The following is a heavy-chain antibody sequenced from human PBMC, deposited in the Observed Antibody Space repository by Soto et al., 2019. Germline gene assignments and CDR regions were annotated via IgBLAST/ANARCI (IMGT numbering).Heavy chain of an antibody. V-gene: IGHV4-30-4*01. J-gene: IGHJ4*02. CDR1: GGSISDVNYC. CDR2: ICNGGST. D-gene: IGHD7-27*01. CDR3: TRGPSGDKVDY. Sequence: QVQLQESGPGLVKPSQTLSLTCTVSGGSISDVNYCWSWIRQPPDKGLEWIGHICNGGSTYNNPPLNSRVTISVDTAKNQFSLKLSSVSAADTAVYYCTRGPSGDKVDYWGQGTLVTVSS.